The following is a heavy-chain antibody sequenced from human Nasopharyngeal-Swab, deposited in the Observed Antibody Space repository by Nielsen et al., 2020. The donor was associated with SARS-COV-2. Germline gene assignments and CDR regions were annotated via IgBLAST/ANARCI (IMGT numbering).Heavy chain of an antibody. V-gene: IGHV1-3*01. CDR1: GYTFATYT. D-gene: IGHD1-1*01. CDR3: ARSTPTGNLDY. J-gene: IGHJ4*02. Sequence: ASVKVSCKASGYTFATYTMQWVRQAPGQRLESMGWINAGNGLTKYSQKFQGRVTISRDTSASTAYMELSSLRSDDTAVYYCARSTPTGNLDYWGQGTLATVSS. CDR2: INAGNGLT.